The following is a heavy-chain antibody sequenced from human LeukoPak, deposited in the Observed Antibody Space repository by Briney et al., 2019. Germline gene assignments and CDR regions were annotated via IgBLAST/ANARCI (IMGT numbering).Heavy chain of an antibody. CDR2: LSSGGRST. CDR3: AKDRGVGVSNWFDP. V-gene: IGHV3-23*01. Sequence: PGGSLRLSCAASGFTFSNFAMSWVRQAPGKGLQWVSGLSSGGRSTFYTDSVKGRFTISRDNSKNTLYLQMSSLRADDTAVYYCAKDRGVGVSNWFDPWGQGTLVTVSS. CDR1: GFTFSNFA. J-gene: IGHJ5*02. D-gene: IGHD3-10*01.